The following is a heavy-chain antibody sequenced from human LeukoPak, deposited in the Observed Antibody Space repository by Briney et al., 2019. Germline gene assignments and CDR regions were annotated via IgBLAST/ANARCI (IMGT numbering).Heavy chain of an antibody. CDR2: INNDGNSA. V-gene: IGHV3-74*01. CDR3: ARNYNGMSN. D-gene: IGHD1-26*01. Sequence: GGSLRLSCAASGFTFSSYAMSWVRQAPGKGPVWVSYINNDGNSATYADSVKGQYTVSRDNAKKTLYLQMNSLRAEDTAVYYCARNYNGMSNWGQGTQVIVSS. CDR1: GFTFSSYA. J-gene: IGHJ4*02.